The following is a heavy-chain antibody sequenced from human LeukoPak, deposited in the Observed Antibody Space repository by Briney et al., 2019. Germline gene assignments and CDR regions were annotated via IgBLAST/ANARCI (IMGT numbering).Heavy chain of an antibody. J-gene: IGHJ5*02. D-gene: IGHD3-22*01. Sequence: GASVKVSCKASGYTFTSYGISWVRQAPGQGLEWMGWVSAYNGNTNYAQRFQGRVTMTTDTSTTTAYMELGSLRSDDTAVYYCARVDLAWSDTSGYYRDWFDPWGQGTLVTVSS. CDR1: GYTFTSYG. CDR2: VSAYNGNT. CDR3: ARVDLAWSDTSGYYRDWFDP. V-gene: IGHV1-18*01.